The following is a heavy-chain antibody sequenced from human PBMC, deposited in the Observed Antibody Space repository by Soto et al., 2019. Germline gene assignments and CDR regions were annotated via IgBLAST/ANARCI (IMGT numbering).Heavy chain of an antibody. V-gene: IGHV1-69*01. CDR1: GGSFSSSA. CDR3: ASMGRDGDRFDSFVDY. D-gene: IGHD3-10*01. J-gene: IGHJ4*02. CDR2: IIPNFNIP. Sequence: QVQLVQSGAEVEKPGSSVKVSCKASGGSFSSSAFYWVRQAPGQGLEWRGGIIPNFNIPNYAQKFQGRVTSSAIEFTATTYMDLSGLRSDDTAVYDCASMGRDGDRFDSFVDYWGEGTLITVSS.